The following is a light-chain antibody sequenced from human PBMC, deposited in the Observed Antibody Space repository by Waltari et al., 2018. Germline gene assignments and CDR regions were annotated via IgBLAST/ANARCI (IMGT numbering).Light chain of an antibody. J-gene: IGKJ5*01. CDR3: QQYDNWPLT. Sequence: ETVMTQSPATLSVYPGERATLPCRVSQRIKNNLAWYQQKGGQAPRLLLFDASTRATGISARFSGSGYGTEFTLTISSLQSEDFAVYYCQQYDNWPLTFGQGTRLDIK. CDR2: DAS. V-gene: IGKV3-15*01. CDR1: QRIKNN.